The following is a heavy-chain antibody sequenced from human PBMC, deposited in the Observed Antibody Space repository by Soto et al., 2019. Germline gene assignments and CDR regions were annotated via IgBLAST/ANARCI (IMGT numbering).Heavy chain of an antibody. V-gene: IGHV3-30-3*01. Sequence: SXVSLRLSCTASEFSFSSYSMHWIRQSPGKGLEWVAVISFNGNSLHYADSVKDRFTISRYNSKSTLYLQMNNMRTEDTAVYYCARTFDTITYYFDYWGQGTLVTASS. CDR2: ISFNGNSL. D-gene: IGHD3-9*01. CDR1: EFSFSSYS. J-gene: IGHJ4*02. CDR3: ARTFDTITYYFDY.